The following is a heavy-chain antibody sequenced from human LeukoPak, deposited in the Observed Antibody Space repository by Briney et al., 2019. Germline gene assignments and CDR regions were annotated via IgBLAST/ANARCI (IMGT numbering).Heavy chain of an antibody. CDR1: GYTFTSYG. CDR2: ISAYNGNT. Sequence: ASVKVSCKASGYTFTSYGISWVRQAPGQGLEWMGWISAYNGNTNYAQKLQGRVTMTTDTSTSTAYMELRSLRSDDTAVYYCARVGGEYCSSTSCYRPVYYYYYMDVWGKGTTVTVSS. J-gene: IGHJ6*03. V-gene: IGHV1-18*01. CDR3: ARVGGEYCSSTSCYRPVYYYYYMDV. D-gene: IGHD2-2*01.